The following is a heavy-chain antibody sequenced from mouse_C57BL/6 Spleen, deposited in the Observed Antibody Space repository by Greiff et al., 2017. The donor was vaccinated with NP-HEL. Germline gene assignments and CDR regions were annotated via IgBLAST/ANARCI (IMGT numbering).Heavy chain of an antibody. CDR3: ARNPYGSSPYYAMDY. CDR1: GFSLTSYG. J-gene: IGHJ4*01. Sequence: QVQLQQSGPGLVQPSQSLSITCTVSGFSLTSYGVHWVRQSPGKGLEWLGVIWSGGSTDYNAAFISRLSISKDNSKCQVFFKMNSLQADDTAIYYCARNPYGSSPYYAMDYWGQGTSVTVSS. D-gene: IGHD1-1*01. CDR2: IWSGGST. V-gene: IGHV2-2*01.